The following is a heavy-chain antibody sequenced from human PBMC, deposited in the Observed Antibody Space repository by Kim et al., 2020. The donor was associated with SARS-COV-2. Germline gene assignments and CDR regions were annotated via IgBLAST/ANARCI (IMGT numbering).Heavy chain of an antibody. V-gene: IGHV1-69*13. CDR2: IMPLFGTT. Sequence: SLKVSCKVSGGTFSSHPINWVRQAPGQGLEWMGGIMPLFGTTDYAQKLQGRVTITADESTSTVYMKLSSLRSEDTAVYYCARGAWARPYDYWGQGTLVTVSS. CDR3: ARGAWARPYDY. J-gene: IGHJ4*02. D-gene: IGHD3-16*01. CDR1: GGTFSSHP.